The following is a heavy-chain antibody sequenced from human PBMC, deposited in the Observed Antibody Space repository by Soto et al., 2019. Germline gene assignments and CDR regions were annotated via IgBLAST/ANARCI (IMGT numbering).Heavy chain of an antibody. D-gene: IGHD4-17*01. V-gene: IGHV3-48*02. CDR2: ISSSSSTI. CDR3: ARDLVYGDYVDAFDI. J-gene: IGHJ3*02. CDR1: GFTFSSYS. Sequence: GGSLRLSCAASGFTFSSYSMNWVRQAPGKGLEWVSYISSSSSTIYYADSVKGRFTISRDNAKNSLYLQMNSLRDEDTAVYYCARDLVYGDYVDAFDIWGQGTMVTVSS.